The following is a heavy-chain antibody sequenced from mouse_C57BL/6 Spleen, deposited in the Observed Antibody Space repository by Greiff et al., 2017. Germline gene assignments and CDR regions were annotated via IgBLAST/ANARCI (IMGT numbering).Heavy chain of an antibody. CDR3: ARPHYSNGGAMDY. V-gene: IGHV1-53*01. J-gene: IGHJ4*01. CDR2: INPSNGGT. Sequence: VQLQQPGTELVKPGASVKLSCKASGYTFTSYWMHWVKQRPGQGLEWIGNINPSNGGTNYNEKFKSKATLTVDKSSSTAYMQLSSLTSEDSAVYYCARPHYSNGGAMDYWGQGTSVTVSS. CDR1: GYTFTSYW. D-gene: IGHD2-5*01.